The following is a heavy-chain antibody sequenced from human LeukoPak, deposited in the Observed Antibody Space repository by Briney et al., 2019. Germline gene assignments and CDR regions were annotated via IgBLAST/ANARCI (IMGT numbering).Heavy chain of an antibody. CDR3: ARTRSGSYYFPFDY. J-gene: IGHJ4*02. D-gene: IGHD3-10*01. CDR2: TYPGDSDT. V-gene: IGHV5-51*01. Sequence: GESLKISFKGSGYSFTNYWIAWVRQMPGKGLEWMGITYPGDSDTSYSPSFQGQVTISADKSITTAYLQWSSLKASDTAMYYCARTRSGSYYFPFDYWGQGTLVTVSS. CDR1: GYSFTNYW.